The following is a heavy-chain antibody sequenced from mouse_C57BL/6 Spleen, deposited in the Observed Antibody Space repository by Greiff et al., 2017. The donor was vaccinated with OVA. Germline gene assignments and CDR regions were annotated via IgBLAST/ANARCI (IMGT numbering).Heavy chain of an antibody. J-gene: IGHJ2*01. CDR3: ARLDGNDY. D-gene: IGHD2-1*01. CDR1: GYTFTDYY. V-gene: IGHV1-26*01. Sequence: EVQLQQSGPELVKPGASVKISCKASGYTFTDYYMNWVKQSHGKSLEWIGDINPNNGGTSYNQKFKGKATLTVDKSSSTAYMELRSLTSEDSAVYYCARLDGNDYWGQGTTLTVSS. CDR2: INPNNGGT.